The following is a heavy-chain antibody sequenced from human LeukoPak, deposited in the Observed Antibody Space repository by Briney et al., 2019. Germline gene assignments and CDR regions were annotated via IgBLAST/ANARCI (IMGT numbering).Heavy chain of an antibody. CDR1: GGSISSSYS. D-gene: IGHD2-2*01. V-gene: IGHV4-39*01. CDR3: ASLRYCSSTSCTGAFDI. Sequence: SETLSLTCTVSGGSISSSYSWGWIRQPPGKGLEWIGNIYYSGSTYYNSSLKSRVTISVDTSKNQFSLKLSSVTAADTAVYYCASLRYCSSTSCTGAFDIWGQGTMVTVSS. J-gene: IGHJ3*02. CDR2: IYYSGST.